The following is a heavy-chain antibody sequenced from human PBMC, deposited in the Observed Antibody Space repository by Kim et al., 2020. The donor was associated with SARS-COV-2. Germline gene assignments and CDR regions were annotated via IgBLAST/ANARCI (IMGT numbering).Heavy chain of an antibody. CDR1: GFIFSDYG. Sequence: GGSLRLSCAVSGFIFSDYGINWVRQTPGRGLEWVSFISGSSNYIFYAASVKGRFFISRDDARNSVYLEMNSLRGEDTAIYYCARDGDKGRVAAGHFQYWGQGSVVTASS. J-gene: IGHJ1*01. V-gene: IGHV3-21*01. CDR3: ARDGDKGRVAAGHFQY. CDR2: ISGSSNYI. D-gene: IGHD6-25*01.